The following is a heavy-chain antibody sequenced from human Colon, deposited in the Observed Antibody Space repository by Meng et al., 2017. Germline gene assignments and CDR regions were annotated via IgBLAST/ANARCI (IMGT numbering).Heavy chain of an antibody. CDR2: TSHDETDK. V-gene: IGHV3-30*01. J-gene: IGHJ4*02. D-gene: IGHD2/OR15-2a*01. Sequence: GESLKISLAASGFTFNYSAMQLVRPSPGKGLEWVALTSHDETDKFYADSVKGRFTISRDNSNNTLYLQMDSLRPEDTAVYFCARGLNIHRFYDDWGRGTLVTVSS. CDR1: GFTFNYSA. CDR3: ARGLNIHRFYDD.